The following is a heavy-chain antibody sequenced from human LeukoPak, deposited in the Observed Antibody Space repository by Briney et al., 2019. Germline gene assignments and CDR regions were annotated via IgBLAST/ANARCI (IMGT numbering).Heavy chain of an antibody. CDR1: GGTFSSYA. CDR3: AMVVVTAIRDY. CDR2: IIPIFGTA. Sequence: ASVKVSCKASGGTFSSYAISWVRQAPGQGLEWMGGIIPIFGTANYAQKFQGRVTITADKSTSTAYMELSSLRSEDTAVYYCAMVVVTAIRDYWGQGTLVTVSS. D-gene: IGHD2-21*02. J-gene: IGHJ4*02. V-gene: IGHV1-69*06.